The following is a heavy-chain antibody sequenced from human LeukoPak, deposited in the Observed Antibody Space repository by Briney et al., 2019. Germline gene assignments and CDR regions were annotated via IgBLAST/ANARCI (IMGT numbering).Heavy chain of an antibody. CDR2: ISTSGATT. D-gene: IGHD6-19*01. CDR1: GFTFSSYA. Sequence: GGSLRLSCAASGFTFSSYAMSWVRQAPEKGLEWVSVISTSGATTYYADSVKGRFTISRDNSRNTLSLQMKSLRAEDTAAYYCATAVSGWYDYWGQGALVTVSS. J-gene: IGHJ4*02. CDR3: ATAVSGWYDY. V-gene: IGHV3-23*01.